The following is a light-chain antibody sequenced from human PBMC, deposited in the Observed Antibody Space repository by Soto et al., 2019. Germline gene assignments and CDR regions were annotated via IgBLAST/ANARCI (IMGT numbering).Light chain of an antibody. CDR3: MQALQTPYT. J-gene: IGKJ2*01. CDR1: QSLLHSNGYKY. Sequence: VMTQSPLSLPVTPGEPASISCRSSQSLLHSNGYKYLDWYLQKPGQSPQLLIYLGSNRASGVPDRFSGSVSGTDFTLKISRVEAEDVGVYYCMQALQTPYTFGQGTKVDIK. V-gene: IGKV2-28*01. CDR2: LGS.